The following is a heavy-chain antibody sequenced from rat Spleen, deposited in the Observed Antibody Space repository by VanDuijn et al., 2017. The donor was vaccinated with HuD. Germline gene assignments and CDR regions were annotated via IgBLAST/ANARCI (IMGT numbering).Heavy chain of an antibody. J-gene: IGHJ2*01. CDR3: TTRDTTDYYPFDY. V-gene: IGHV5-19*01. D-gene: IGHD1-6*01. Sequence: EVQLVETGGGLVQPGRSLKLSCAASGFTFSNYGMHWIRLAPTKGLEWVASISPSGGSTYYRDSVKGRFTISRDNAKSTLYLQMDSLRSEDTATYYCTTRDTTDYYPFDYWGQGVMVTVSS. CDR2: ISPSGGST. CDR1: GFTFSNYG.